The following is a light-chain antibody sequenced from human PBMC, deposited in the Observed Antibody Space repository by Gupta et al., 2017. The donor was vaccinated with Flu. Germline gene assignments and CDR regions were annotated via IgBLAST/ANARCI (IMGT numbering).Light chain of an antibody. Sequence: ERATLSCRASQSVSRNLAWYQQKPGQTPRLLIYGASTRATGIPARFSGSGSGTEFTLTISSLQSEDFAVYYCQQYNNWPPLTFGGGTKVEIK. V-gene: IGKV3-15*01. CDR3: QQYNNWPPLT. CDR2: GAS. CDR1: QSVSRN. J-gene: IGKJ4*01.